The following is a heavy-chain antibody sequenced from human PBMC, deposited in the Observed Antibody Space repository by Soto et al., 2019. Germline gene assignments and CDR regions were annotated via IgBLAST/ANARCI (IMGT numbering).Heavy chain of an antibody. Sequence: SETLSLPCPGYDAPISSNHWSIWVRQPPGKGLEWIGEIYHSGSTNYNPSLKSRVTISVDKSKNQFSLKLSSVTAADTAVYYCARVAVAGTRFDYWGQGTLVTVS. V-gene: IGHV4-4*02. CDR3: ARVAVAGTRFDY. CDR2: IYHSGST. CDR1: DAPISSNHW. J-gene: IGHJ4*02. D-gene: IGHD6-19*01.